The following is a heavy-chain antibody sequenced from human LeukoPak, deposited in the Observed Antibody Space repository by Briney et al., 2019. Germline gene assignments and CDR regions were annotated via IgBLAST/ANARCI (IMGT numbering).Heavy chain of an antibody. V-gene: IGHV1-69*01. CDR3: ASGDYGDAYYFDY. Sequence: SVKVSCKASGGTFSSYAISWVRQAPGQGLEWMGGIIPIFGTANYAQKFQGRVTITADESTSTAYMELRSLRSDDTAVYYCASGDYGDAYYFDYWGQGTLVTVSS. J-gene: IGHJ4*02. CDR1: GGTFSSYA. D-gene: IGHD4-17*01. CDR2: IIPIFGTA.